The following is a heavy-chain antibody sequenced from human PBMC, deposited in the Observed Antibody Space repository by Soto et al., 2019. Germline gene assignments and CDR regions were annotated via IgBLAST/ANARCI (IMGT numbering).Heavy chain of an antibody. CDR3: ARVVYEGSVRFDY. CDR2: IYYSGST. J-gene: IGHJ4*02. D-gene: IGHD3-3*01. Sequence: SETLSLTCTVSGGSISSGGYYWSWIRQHPGKGLEWIGYIYYSGSTYYNPSLKSRVTISVDTSKNQFSLKLSSVTAADTAVYYCARVVYEGSVRFDYWGQGTLVTVSS. CDR1: GGSISSGGYY. V-gene: IGHV4-31*03.